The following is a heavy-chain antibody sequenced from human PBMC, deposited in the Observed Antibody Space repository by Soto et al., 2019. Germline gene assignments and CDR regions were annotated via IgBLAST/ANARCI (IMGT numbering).Heavy chain of an antibody. CDR1: GGTFSSYA. J-gene: IGHJ4*02. CDR3: ARDHVAVAGFDY. V-gene: IGHV1-69*05. Sequence: SVKVSCKASGGTFSSYAISWVRQAPGQGLEWMGWIIAIFGKANYAQKFQGRVTMTTDTSTSTAYMELRSLRSDDTAVYYCARDHVAVAGFDYWGQGTLVTVSS. D-gene: IGHD6-19*01. CDR2: IIAIFGKA.